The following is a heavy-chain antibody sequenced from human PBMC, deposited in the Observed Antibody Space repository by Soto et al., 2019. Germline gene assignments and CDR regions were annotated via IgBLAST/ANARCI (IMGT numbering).Heavy chain of an antibody. Sequence: LRLSCAASEFTFSSYSINCFRQAPLKGLDFGSAISITIYYIYYADSVKGRFAISRDNAKNSLFLKMNSLRAEDTAVYYCARAQGVYAIPPYYLGMEVWGKGTTVTV. D-gene: IGHD2-8*01. CDR1: EFTFSSYS. V-gene: IGHV3-21*01. J-gene: IGHJ6*04. CDR2: ISITIYYI. CDR3: ARAQGVYAIPPYYLGMEV.